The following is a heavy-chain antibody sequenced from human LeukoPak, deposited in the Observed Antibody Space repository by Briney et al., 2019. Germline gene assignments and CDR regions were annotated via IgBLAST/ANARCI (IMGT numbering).Heavy chain of an antibody. CDR1: GFTFTTYW. CDR2: INSDGSIT. V-gene: IGHV3-74*01. CDR3: ARDAVDTANAV. D-gene: IGHD5-18*01. Sequence: GGSLRLSCAASGFTFTTYWMHWVRQAPGEGLVWVSHINSDGSITSYADSVKGRFTISRDNAKNTLYLQMNSLRAEDTAVYYCARDAVDTANAVWGQGTTVTVSS. J-gene: IGHJ6*02.